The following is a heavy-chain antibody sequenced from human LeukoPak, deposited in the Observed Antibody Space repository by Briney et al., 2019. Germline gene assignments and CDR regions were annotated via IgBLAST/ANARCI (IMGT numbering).Heavy chain of an antibody. CDR1: GGSFSGYY. D-gene: IGHD3-10*01. J-gene: IGHJ6*03. V-gene: IGHV4-34*01. Sequence: SSETLSLTCAVYGGSFSGYYWSWIRQPPGKGLEWSGEINHSGSTNYNPSLKSRVTISVDTSKNQCSLKLSSVTAADTAVYYCARGSGLTTMVRGVPYHYYYYYMDVWGKGTTVTVSS. CDR3: ARGSGLTTMVRGVPYHYYYYYMDV. CDR2: INHSGST.